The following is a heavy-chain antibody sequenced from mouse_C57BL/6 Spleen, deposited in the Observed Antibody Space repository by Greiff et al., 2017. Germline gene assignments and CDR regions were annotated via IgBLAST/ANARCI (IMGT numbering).Heavy chain of an antibody. V-gene: IGHV1-15*01. CDR2: IDPETGGT. J-gene: IGHJ4*01. Sequence: QVQLQQSGAELVRPGASVTLSCKASGYTFTDYEMHWVKQTPVHGLEWIGAIDPETGGTAYNQKFKGKAILTADKSSRTAYMELRSLTSEDSAVYYCTLLFYYAMDDWGQGTSVTVSS. CDR3: TLLFYYAMDD. CDR1: GYTFTDYE. D-gene: IGHD2-1*01.